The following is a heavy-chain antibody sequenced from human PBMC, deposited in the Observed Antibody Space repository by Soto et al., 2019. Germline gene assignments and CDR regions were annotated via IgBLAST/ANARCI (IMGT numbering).Heavy chain of an antibody. D-gene: IGHD3-16*01. V-gene: IGHV3-72*01. CDR2: TRNKVNSYTT. CDR1: GFTFTDPY. J-gene: IGHJ5*02. CDR3: ARVRAGGAGWFDP. Sequence: PGGSLRLSCVASGFTFTDPYMDWVRQAPGKGLEWVGRTRNKVNSYTTEYAASVKGRFISSRDDSKNSLYLQMNSLKTEDTVVYYCARVRAGGAGWFDPWGPGTLVTVSS.